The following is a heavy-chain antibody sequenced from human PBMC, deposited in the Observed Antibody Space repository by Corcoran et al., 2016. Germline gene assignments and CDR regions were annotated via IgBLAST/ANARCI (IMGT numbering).Heavy chain of an antibody. CDR2: INHSGST. V-gene: IGHV4-34*01. CDR3: ARLDSSGYWGSWFDY. J-gene: IGHJ4*02. D-gene: IGHD3-22*01. CDR1: GGSFSGYY. Sequence: QVQLQQWGAGLLKPSETLSLTCAVYGGSFSGYYWSWIRQPPGKGLEWIGEINHSGSTNYNPSLKSRVTISVDTSKNQFSLKLSSVTAADTAVYYCARLDSSGYWGSWFDYWGQGTLVTVSS.